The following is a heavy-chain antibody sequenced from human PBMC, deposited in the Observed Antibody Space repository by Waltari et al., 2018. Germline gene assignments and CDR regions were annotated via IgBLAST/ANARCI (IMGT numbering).Heavy chain of an antibody. CDR3: ARDIGTIFGVVPYGWFDP. D-gene: IGHD3-3*01. J-gene: IGHJ5*02. CDR2: IYYRGST. V-gene: IGHV4-59*01. Sequence: QVQLQESGPGLVKPSETLSLTCTVSGGSISSYYWSWIRQPPGKGLEWIGYIYYRGSTNYNPSLKSRVTISVDTSKNQFSLKLSSVTAADTAVYYCARDIGTIFGVVPYGWFDPWGQGTLVTVSS. CDR1: GGSISSYY.